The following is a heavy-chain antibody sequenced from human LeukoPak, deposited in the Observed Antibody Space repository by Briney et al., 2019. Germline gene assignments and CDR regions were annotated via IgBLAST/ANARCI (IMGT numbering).Heavy chain of an antibody. CDR3: ARDDRTARLNGMDV. J-gene: IGHJ6*02. Sequence: ETLSLTCTVSGGSISSYYWSWIRQPPGKGLEWVSILYAGGSTYYAESVKGRFTISRDNFKNTLYLQMNSLRAEDTAVYYCARDDRTARLNGMDVWGQGTAVTVSS. CDR1: GGSISSYY. CDR2: LYAGGST. V-gene: IGHV3-66*01. D-gene: IGHD4-17*01.